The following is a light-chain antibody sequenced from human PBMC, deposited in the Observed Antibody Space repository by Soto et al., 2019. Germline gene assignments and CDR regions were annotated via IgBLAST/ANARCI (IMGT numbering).Light chain of an antibody. Sequence: QSVMTQSPSASGTPGQRVTISCSGSSSNIGSNTVKWYQQLPGTAPKLLIYSNDQRPSGVPDRFSASKSGTSASPAISGLQSEDEADYYCAACDDSLNGYVFGTGTKLTVL. CDR2: SND. CDR1: SSNIGSNT. V-gene: IGLV1-44*01. CDR3: AACDDSLNGYV. J-gene: IGLJ1*01.